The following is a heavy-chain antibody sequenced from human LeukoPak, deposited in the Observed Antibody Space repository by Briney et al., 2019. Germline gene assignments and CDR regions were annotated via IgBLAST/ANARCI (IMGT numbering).Heavy chain of an antibody. CDR2: ISGSSGST. Sequence: GGSLRLSCAASGFTFSSYAMSWVRQAPGKGLEWVSAISGSSGSTYYADSVKGRFTISRDNSKNTLYLQMNSLRAEDTAVYYCAKVPIRGQQPRYFDYWGQGTLVTVSS. CDR1: GFTFSSYA. V-gene: IGHV3-23*01. D-gene: IGHD6-13*01. J-gene: IGHJ4*02. CDR3: AKVPIRGQQPRYFDY.